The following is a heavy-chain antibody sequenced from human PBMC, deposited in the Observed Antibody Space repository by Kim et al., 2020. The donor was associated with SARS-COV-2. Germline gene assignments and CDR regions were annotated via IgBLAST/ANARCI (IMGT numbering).Heavy chain of an antibody. CDR1: GYTFGSYG. CDR2: ISAYNGNT. CDR3: ARVATSLPHVYYYGLDV. J-gene: IGHJ6*02. D-gene: IGHD5-12*01. Sequence: ASVKVSCKASGYTFGSYGIGWVRQAPGQGLEWMGWISAYNGNTEYAQKFQGRVTMTTDTSTSTGYMDLRSLRSDDAAVYYCARVATSLPHVYYYGLDVWGQGTTVTVSS. V-gene: IGHV1-18*04.